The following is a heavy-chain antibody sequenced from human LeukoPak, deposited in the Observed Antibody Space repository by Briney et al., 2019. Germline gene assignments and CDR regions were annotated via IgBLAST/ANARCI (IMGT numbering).Heavy chain of an antibody. D-gene: IGHD3-22*01. Sequence: ASVKVSCKASGGTFSSYAISWVRQAPGQGLEWMGRIIPILGIANYAQKFQGRVTITADKSTSTAYMELSSLRSDDTAVYYCARDSYDSSGYSSDFDYWGQGTLVTVSS. CDR1: GGTFSSYA. CDR2: IIPILGIA. J-gene: IGHJ4*02. V-gene: IGHV1-69*04. CDR3: ARDSYDSSGYSSDFDY.